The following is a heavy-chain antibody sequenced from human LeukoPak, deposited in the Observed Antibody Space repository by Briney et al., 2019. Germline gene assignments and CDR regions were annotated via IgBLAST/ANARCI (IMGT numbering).Heavy chain of an antibody. CDR2: IIPIFGTA. D-gene: IGHD2-2*02. CDR1: GGTFSSYA. Sequence: SVKVSCKASGGTFSSYAISWVRQAPGQGLEWMGGIIPIFGTANYAQKFQGRVTITADESTSTAYMELSSLRSEDTAVYYCARDGDKIDCSSTSCYTGGYYYYGMDVWGQGTPVTVSS. CDR3: ARDGDKIDCSSTSCYTGGYYYYGMDV. V-gene: IGHV1-69*01. J-gene: IGHJ6*02.